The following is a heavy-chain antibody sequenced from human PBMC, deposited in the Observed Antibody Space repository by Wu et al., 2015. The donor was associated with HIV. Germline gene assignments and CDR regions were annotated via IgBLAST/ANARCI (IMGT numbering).Heavy chain of an antibody. CDR2: INPKDGAT. CDR3: ASGIQAGGANY. CDR1: GYTFSDYY. Sequence: QVQLVQSGAEVKKPGASVKVSCKASGYTFSDYYIHWIRQAPGQGLEWMGWINPKDGATDFARKFQGRVTMTRDTSFSTAYMDLRRLRVDDSATYYCASGIQAGGANYWGQGTLVTVSS. V-gene: IGHV1-2*02. J-gene: IGHJ4*02. D-gene: IGHD2-21*01.